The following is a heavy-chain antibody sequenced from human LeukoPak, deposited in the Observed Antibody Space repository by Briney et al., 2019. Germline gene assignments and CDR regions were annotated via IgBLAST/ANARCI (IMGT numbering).Heavy chain of an antibody. J-gene: IGHJ4*02. CDR1: AFTFSGSW. D-gene: IGHD6-19*01. V-gene: IGHV3-74*01. CDR3: ARAAVGVAVGY. Sequence: GGSLRLSCAASAFTFSGSWMHWVRQAPGKGLVWVSRIDSDGSSTSYADSVKGRFTISRDNAKNTLYMQMNSLRAEDTAVYYCARAAVGVAVGYWGQGTLVTVSS. CDR2: IDSDGSST.